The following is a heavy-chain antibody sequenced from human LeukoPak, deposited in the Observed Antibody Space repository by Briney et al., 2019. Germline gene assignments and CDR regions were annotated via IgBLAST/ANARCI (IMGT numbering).Heavy chain of an antibody. J-gene: IGHJ6*03. CDR3: ARDRYYYYYMDV. V-gene: IGHV3-48*01. Sequence: GGSLRLSCAASGFTFSSYSMNWVRQAPGKGLEWVSYISSSSSTIYYADSVKGRFAISRDNAKNSLYLQMNSLRAEDTAVYYCARDRYYYYYMDVWGKGTTVTVSS. CDR1: GFTFSSYS. CDR2: ISSSSSTI.